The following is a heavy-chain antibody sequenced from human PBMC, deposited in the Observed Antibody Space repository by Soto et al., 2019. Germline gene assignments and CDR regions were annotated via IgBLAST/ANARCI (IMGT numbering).Heavy chain of an antibody. Sequence: QVQLQLWGAGLLKPSETLSLTCAVYGGSFSGYSWSWIRQPPGKGLEWIGEIDHSGSNNYNPSLKGRVTLSIDTSKKEISLKLTSMTATDTAVYYCARNDYGDYRPVYWGQGTLVTVSS. CDR3: ARNDYGDYRPVY. CDR1: GGSFSGYS. D-gene: IGHD4-17*01. V-gene: IGHV4-34*01. J-gene: IGHJ4*02. CDR2: IDHSGSN.